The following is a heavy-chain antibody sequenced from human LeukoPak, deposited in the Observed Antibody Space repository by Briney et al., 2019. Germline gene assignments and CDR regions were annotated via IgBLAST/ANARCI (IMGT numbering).Heavy chain of an antibody. CDR2: ISYDGSNK. Sequence: GGSLRLSCAASGFTFSSYGMHWVRQAPGKGLEWVAVISYDGSNKYYADSVKGRFTISRDNSKNTLYLQMNSLRAEDTAVYYCARGSHYDAFDIWGQGTMVTVSS. D-gene: IGHD2-15*01. V-gene: IGHV3-30*03. J-gene: IGHJ3*02. CDR3: ARGSHYDAFDI. CDR1: GFTFSSYG.